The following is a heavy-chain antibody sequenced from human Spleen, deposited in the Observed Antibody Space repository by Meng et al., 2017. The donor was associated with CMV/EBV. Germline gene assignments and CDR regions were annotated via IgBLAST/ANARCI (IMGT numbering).Heavy chain of an antibody. CDR1: GFTFSSYG. J-gene: IGHJ6*02. CDR2: IWYDGSNK. Sequence: GESLKISCVASGFTFSSYGMHWVRQAPGKGLEWVAVIWYDGSNKYYIDSVKGRFTISRDNSKNTLYLEMNSLRDEDTAVYYCARYSSSSGMDVWGQGTTVTVSS. V-gene: IGHV3-33*08. CDR3: ARYSSSSGMDV. D-gene: IGHD6-6*01.